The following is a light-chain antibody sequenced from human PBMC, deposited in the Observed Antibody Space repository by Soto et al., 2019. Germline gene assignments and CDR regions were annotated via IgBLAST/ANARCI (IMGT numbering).Light chain of an antibody. Sequence: DIVLTQSPGTLSLSPGERATLSCRATQSVSSSYLAWYQQKRGQAPRLLIYGASSRATGIPDRFSGSGSGTYFTLTISRLEPEDFAVYYCQHYGSSRTFGQGTKVEIK. CDR2: GAS. V-gene: IGKV3-20*01. J-gene: IGKJ1*01. CDR1: QSVSSSY. CDR3: QHYGSSRT.